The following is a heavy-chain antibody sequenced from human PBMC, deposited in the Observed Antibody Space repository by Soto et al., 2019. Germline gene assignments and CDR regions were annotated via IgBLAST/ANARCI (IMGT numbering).Heavy chain of an antibody. V-gene: IGHV3-48*02. CDR2: ISSSSYTM. CDR3: ARDVDY. Sequence: EVQLVESAGGLVQPGGSLRLSCAASGLTFSHYSMNWVRQAPGKGLEWVSYISSSSYTMNYADSVKGRFTISRDNAKNSLYLQMNSLRDEDTAVYYCARDVDYWGQGTLVTVSS. CDR1: GLTFSHYS. J-gene: IGHJ4*02.